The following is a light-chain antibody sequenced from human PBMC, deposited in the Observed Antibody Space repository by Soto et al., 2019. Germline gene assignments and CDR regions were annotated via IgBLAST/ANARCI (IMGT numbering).Light chain of an antibody. Sequence: EIVLTQSPATLSLSPGERATLSCRASQSVGSSLAWYQQKPGQAPRLLIYDASNRATGIPARFSGSGSGTDFTLTISSLEPEDFAVYYCQQRSNWPPVFGGGTKVDIK. CDR1: QSVGSS. J-gene: IGKJ4*01. CDR2: DAS. CDR3: QQRSNWPPV. V-gene: IGKV3-11*01.